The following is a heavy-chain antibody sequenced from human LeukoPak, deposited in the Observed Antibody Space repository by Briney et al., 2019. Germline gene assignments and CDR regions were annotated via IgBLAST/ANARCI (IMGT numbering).Heavy chain of an antibody. V-gene: IGHV4-59*01. CDR2: IYYSGST. CDR1: GGSFSGYY. D-gene: IGHD3-16*01. CDR3: ARYYDYVWGSRAYGMDV. Sequence: PSETLSLTCAVYGGSFSGYYWSWIRQPPGKGLEWIGYIYYSGSTNYNPSLKSRVTISVDTSKNQFSLKLSSVTAADTAVYYCARYYDYVWGSRAYGMDVWGQGTTVTVSS. J-gene: IGHJ6*02.